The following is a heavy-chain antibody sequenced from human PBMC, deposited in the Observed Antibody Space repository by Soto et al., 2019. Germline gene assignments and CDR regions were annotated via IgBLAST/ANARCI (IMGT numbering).Heavy chain of an antibody. CDR2: IWYDGSNK. CDR1: GFTFSSYG. J-gene: IGHJ1*01. CDR3: ARCSGGSCYDEYFQH. Sequence: PGGSLRLSCAASGFTFSSYGMHWVRQAPGKGLEWVAVIWYDGSNKYYADSVKGRFTISRDNSKNTLYLQMNSLRAEDTAVYYCARCSGGSCYDEYFQHWGQGTLVTVSS. D-gene: IGHD2-15*01. V-gene: IGHV3-33*01.